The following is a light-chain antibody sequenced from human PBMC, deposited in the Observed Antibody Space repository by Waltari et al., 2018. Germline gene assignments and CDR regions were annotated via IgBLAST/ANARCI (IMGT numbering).Light chain of an antibody. CDR3: QTGGHGTWV. CDR2: VKSDGSH. J-gene: IGLJ3*02. V-gene: IGLV4-69*01. CDR1: SGHSTNI. Sequence: QLVLTQSPSASASLGASVNLPCTLRSGHSTNILAWLQQQPEKGPRFLMNVKSDGSHNKGVGIPDRFSGSSSGAERYLTISSLQSEDEADYYCQTGGHGTWVFGGGTRLTVL.